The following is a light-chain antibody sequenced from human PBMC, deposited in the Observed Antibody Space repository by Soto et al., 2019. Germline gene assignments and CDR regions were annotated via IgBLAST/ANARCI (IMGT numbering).Light chain of an antibody. CDR2: DVS. J-gene: IGLJ2*01. Sequence: QSVLTQPRSVSGSPGQSVTVSCTGPSSDVGGYNYVSWYQQHPGKAPKLMIYDVSKRPSGVPDRFSGSKSGNTASLPISGLQAEDEADYYCCSYAGSVVFGGGTKVTVL. CDR1: SSDVGGYNY. V-gene: IGLV2-11*01. CDR3: CSYAGSVV.